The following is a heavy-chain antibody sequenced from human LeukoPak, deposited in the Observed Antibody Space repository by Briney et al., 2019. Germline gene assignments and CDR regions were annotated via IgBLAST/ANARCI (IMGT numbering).Heavy chain of an antibody. V-gene: IGHV1-58*02. Sequence: SVKVSCKASGFTFTSSAMQWVGQARGQRREWIGWIVVGSGNTNYEKKFQERVTITRDRATSTAYMELSSLRSEDTAVYYCAALPRGYSYGLWGQGTLVTVSS. CDR1: GFTFTSSA. CDR2: IVVGSGNT. D-gene: IGHD5-18*01. J-gene: IGHJ4*02. CDR3: AALPRGYSYGL.